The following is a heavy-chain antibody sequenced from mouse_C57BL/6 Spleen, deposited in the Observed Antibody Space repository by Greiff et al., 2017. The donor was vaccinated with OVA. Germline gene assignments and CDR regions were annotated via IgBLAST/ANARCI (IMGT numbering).Heavy chain of an antibody. CDR1: GYTFTSYW. CDR3: ARHYDHPAMDY. CDR2: INPSNGCT. V-gene: IGHV1-53*01. D-gene: IGHD1-2*01. Sequence: QVQLQQSGTELVKPGASVKLSCKASGYTFTSYWMHWVKQRPGQGLEWVGKINPSNGCTNYTEKFKSKATLTVDKSSSTAYMQRSSLTSEDSAVYYCARHYDHPAMDYWGQGTSVTVSS. J-gene: IGHJ4*01.